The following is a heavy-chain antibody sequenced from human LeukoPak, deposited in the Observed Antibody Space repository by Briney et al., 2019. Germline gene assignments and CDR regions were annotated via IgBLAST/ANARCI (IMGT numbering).Heavy chain of an antibody. CDR2: IKQDGSEK. Sequence: GGSLRLSCAASGFTFSNAWMSWVRQAPGKGLEWVANIKQDGSEKSYVDSVKGRFTISRDNGKNSLFLQMNSLRAEDTAVYYCARDRNLPTRWGQGTLVTVSS. CDR1: GFTFSNAW. CDR3: ARDRNLPTR. J-gene: IGHJ4*02. D-gene: IGHD4-17*01. V-gene: IGHV3-7*01.